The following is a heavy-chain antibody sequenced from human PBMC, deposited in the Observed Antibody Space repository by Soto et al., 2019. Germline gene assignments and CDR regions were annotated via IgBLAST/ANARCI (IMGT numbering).Heavy chain of an antibody. CDR3: AHGSCRGGSGYSGYNWFDP. CDR2: IYWDDDN. V-gene: IGHV2-5*02. D-gene: IGHD2-15*01. CDR1: GFSLSTSGVG. J-gene: IGHJ5*02. Sequence: QITLKESGPTLVKPTQTLTLTCTFSGFSLSTSGVGVGWIRQPPGKALEWLALIYWDDDNRYSPSLKSRLTSTKDTSKNQVVLTMTNMDPVDTATYYCAHGSCRGGSGYSGYNWFDPWGEGTLVTVSS.